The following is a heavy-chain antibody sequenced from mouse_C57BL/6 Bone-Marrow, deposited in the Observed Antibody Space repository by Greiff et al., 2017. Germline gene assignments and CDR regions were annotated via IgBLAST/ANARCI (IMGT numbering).Heavy chain of an antibody. CDR2: IDPENGDT. CDR3: TTFKGEFAY. Sequence: VQLQQSGAELVRPGASVKLSCTASGFNIKDDYMHWVKQRPEQGLEWIGWIDPENGDTEYASKFQGKATITADTSSNTAYLQLSSLTSEDTAVYYCTTFKGEFAYWGQGTLVTVSA. V-gene: IGHV14-4*01. J-gene: IGHJ3*01. CDR1: GFNIKDDY.